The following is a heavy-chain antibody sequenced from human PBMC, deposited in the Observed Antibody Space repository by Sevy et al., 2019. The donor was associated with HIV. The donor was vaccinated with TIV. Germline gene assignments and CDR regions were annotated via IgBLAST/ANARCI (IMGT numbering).Heavy chain of an antibody. J-gene: IGHJ6*02. CDR2: IKQDGIEK. CDR1: GFTFSSYW. V-gene: IGHV3-7*01. CDR3: ARERNGITRLYYGMDV. D-gene: IGHD1-20*01. Sequence: GGSLRLSCAASGFTFSSYWMSWVRQAPGKGLEWVANIKQDGIEKYYVDSVKGRCTISRDNAKNSLYLQMNSLRAEDTAVYYCARERNGITRLYYGMDVWGQGTTVTVSS.